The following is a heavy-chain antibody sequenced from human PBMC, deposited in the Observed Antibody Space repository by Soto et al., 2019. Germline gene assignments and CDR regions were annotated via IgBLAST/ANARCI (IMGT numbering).Heavy chain of an antibody. V-gene: IGHV5-51*01. D-gene: IGHD3-9*01. CDR3: ASDLLRYFDWLLSDAFDI. J-gene: IGHJ3*02. CDR2: IYPGDSDT. Sequence: GESLKISCKGSGYTFTNYWIGWVRQMPGKGLEWVGIIYPGDSDTRYSPSFQGQVTISADNSITTAHLQMNSLRAEDTAVYYCASDLLRYFDWLLSDAFDIWGQGTMVTVSS. CDR1: GYTFTNYW.